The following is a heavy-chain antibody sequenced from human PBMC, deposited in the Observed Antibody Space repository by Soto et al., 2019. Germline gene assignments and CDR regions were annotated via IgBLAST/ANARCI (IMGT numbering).Heavy chain of an antibody. J-gene: IGHJ6*02. V-gene: IGHV1-69*13. Sequence: GASVKVSCKASGGTFSSYAISWVRQAPGQGLEWMGGIIPIFGTANYAQRFQGRVTITADESTSTAYMELSSLRSEDTAVYYCARCGYSYGSYYYYYGMDVWGQGTTVTVSS. CDR3: ARCGYSYGSYYYYYGMDV. CDR1: GGTFSSYA. D-gene: IGHD5-18*01. CDR2: IIPIFGTA.